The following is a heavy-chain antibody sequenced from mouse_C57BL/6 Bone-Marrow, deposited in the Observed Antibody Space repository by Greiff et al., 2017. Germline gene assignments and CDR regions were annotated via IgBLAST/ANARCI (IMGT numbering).Heavy chain of an antibody. D-gene: IGHD1-1*01. CDR1: GFTFSSYA. J-gene: IGHJ4*01. CDR3: ARDPTVVAGAMDD. CDR2: ISDGGSYT. Sequence: EVQRVESGGGLVKPGGSLKLSCAASGFTFSSYAMSWVRQTPEKRLEWVATISDGGSYTYYPDNVKGRFTISRDNAKNNLYLQMSHLKSEDTAMYDCARDPTVVAGAMDDWGQGTSVTVSS. V-gene: IGHV5-4*01.